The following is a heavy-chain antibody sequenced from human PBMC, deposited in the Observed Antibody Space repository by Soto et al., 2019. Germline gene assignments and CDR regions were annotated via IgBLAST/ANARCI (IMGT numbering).Heavy chain of an antibody. Sequence: QLQLQESGSGLVKPSQTLSLTCAVSGGSISSGGYSWSWIRQPPGKGLEWIGYIYNSGSTYYNPSFTSPVTLSVDRSKTQFSLKLISVPAADTSVYYCAAGGGLPRYYWGQGTLVTVSS. J-gene: IGHJ4*02. V-gene: IGHV4-30-2*01. D-gene: IGHD5-12*01. CDR1: GGSISSGGYS. CDR3: AAGGGLPRYY. CDR2: IYNSGST.